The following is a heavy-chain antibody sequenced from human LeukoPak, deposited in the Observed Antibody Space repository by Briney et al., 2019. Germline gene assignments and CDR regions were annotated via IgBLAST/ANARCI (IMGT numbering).Heavy chain of an antibody. CDR2: ISSSGSTI. V-gene: IGHV3-11*04. CDR1: GFTFSDYY. Sequence: GGSLRLSCAASGFTFSDYYMSWIRQAPGKGLEWVSYISSSGSTIYYADSVKGRFTISRDNAKNSLYLQMSLRAEDTAVYYCARDLLGYNYHYMDVWGKGTTVTVSS. J-gene: IGHJ6*03. CDR3: ARDLLGYNYHYMDV. D-gene: IGHD2-15*01.